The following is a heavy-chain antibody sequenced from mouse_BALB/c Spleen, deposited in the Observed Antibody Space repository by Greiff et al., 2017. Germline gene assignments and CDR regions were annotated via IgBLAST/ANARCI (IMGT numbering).Heavy chain of an antibody. Sequence: EVQRVESGGDLVKPGGSLKLSCAASGFTFSSYGMSWVRQTPDKRLEWVATISSGGSYTYYPDSVKGRFTISRDNAKNTLYLQMSSLKSEDTAMYYCARGGNSAWFAYWGQGTLVTVSA. J-gene: IGHJ3*01. CDR3: ARGGNSAWFAY. CDR2: ISSGGSYT. CDR1: GFTFSSYG. V-gene: IGHV5-6*01. D-gene: IGHD2-1*01.